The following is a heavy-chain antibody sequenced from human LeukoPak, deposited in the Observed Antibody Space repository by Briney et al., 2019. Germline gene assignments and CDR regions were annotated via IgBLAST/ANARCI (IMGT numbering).Heavy chain of an antibody. J-gene: IGHJ6*04. CDR1: GYTFSNSA. CDR2: IVVGSGKT. V-gene: IGHV1-58*02. CDR3: AARVHSSRWPLDV. D-gene: IGHD6-19*01. Sequence: SVKVSCTSYGYTFSNSAMQWVRQARGQRPEWIGWIVVGSGKTNYAQNFQERVTITRDMSTSTVYMELSSLGLEDTAVYFCAARVHSSRWPLDVWGRGTTVTISS.